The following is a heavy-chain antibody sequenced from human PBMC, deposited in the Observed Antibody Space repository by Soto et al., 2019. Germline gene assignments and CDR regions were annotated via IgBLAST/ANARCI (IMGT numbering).Heavy chain of an antibody. V-gene: IGHV3-33*01. CDR3: ATEYSSSYTFDS. CDR2: IWYDGRDK. D-gene: IGHD6-19*01. Sequence: QVQLVESGGGVVQPGRSLRLSCAASGFTFTSCVMHWVRQAPGKGLEWVALIWYDGRDKFYADSVKGRFTISRDNSQNTLYLQMNSLTPDDTAVYYCATEYSSSYTFDSWGQGTLVAVSS. J-gene: IGHJ4*02. CDR1: GFTFTSCV.